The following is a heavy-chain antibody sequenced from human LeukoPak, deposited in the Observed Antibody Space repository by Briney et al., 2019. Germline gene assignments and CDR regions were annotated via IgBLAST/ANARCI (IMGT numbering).Heavy chain of an antibody. CDR1: GFTFSSYS. D-gene: IGHD3-10*01. V-gene: IGHV3-48*01. CDR2: ISSSSSTI. Sequence: PGGSLRLSCAASGFTFSSYSMNWVRQAPGKGLEWVSYISSSSSTIYYADSVKGRFTISRDNAKNSLYLQMNCLRAEDTAVYYCAREPYYYGSGSHMGNWFDPWGQGTLVTVSS. J-gene: IGHJ5*02. CDR3: AREPYYYGSGSHMGNWFDP.